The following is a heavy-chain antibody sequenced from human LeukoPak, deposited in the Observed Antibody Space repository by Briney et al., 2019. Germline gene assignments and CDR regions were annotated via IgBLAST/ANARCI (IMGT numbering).Heavy chain of an antibody. CDR1: GFTFSSYA. V-gene: IGHV3-23*01. CDR3: AKDFGVRGVDPNWFDP. J-gene: IGHJ5*02. CDR2: ISGSGGST. Sequence: PGGSLRLSCAASGFTFSSYAMSWVRQAPGKGLEWVSAISGSGGSTYYADSVKGRFTISRDNSKNTLYLQMNSLRAEDTAVYYCAKDFGVRGVDPNWFDPWGQGTLVTVSS. D-gene: IGHD3-10*01.